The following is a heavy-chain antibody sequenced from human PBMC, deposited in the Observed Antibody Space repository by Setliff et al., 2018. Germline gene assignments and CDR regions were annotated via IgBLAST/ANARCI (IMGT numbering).Heavy chain of an antibody. V-gene: IGHV1-8*02. CDR2: INPNSGNT. CDR3: ATQPLQWELLGFDY. J-gene: IGHJ4*02. D-gene: IGHD1-26*01. Sequence: ASVKVSCKASGYTFTSYGISWVRQAPGQGLEWMGWINPNSGNTGYAQNFQGRVTMTRNTSISTAYMELSRLRSDDTAVYYCATQPLQWELLGFDYWGQGTLVTVSS. CDR1: GYTFTSYG.